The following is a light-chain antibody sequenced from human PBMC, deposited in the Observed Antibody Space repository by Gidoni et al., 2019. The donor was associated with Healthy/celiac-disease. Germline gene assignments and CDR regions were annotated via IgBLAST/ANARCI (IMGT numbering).Light chain of an antibody. CDR3: QQYNNWPPWT. Sequence: EIVITQSPATLSVSPGERATLSCRASQNVSSNLAWYQQKPGQAPRLLIYGASTRATGIPARFSGSGSGTEFTLTISSLQSEDFAVYYCQQYNNWPPWTFGQGTKVEIK. CDR1: QNVSSN. J-gene: IGKJ1*01. V-gene: IGKV3-15*01. CDR2: GAS.